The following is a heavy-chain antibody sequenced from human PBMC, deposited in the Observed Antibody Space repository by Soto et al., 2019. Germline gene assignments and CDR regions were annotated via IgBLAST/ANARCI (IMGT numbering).Heavy chain of an antibody. D-gene: IGHD5-12*01. CDR2: IFYTGST. Sequence: SETLSLTCSVSGGTINSGDYFWSWIRQPPGKGLEWIGSIFYTGSTYYSPSLKSRASMSMDTSKNLFPLRLRSLTAADTAVYFCARVKATLYRHYYFDYWGQGTPVTVYS. V-gene: IGHV4-30-4*01. CDR1: GGTINSGDYF. J-gene: IGHJ4*02. CDR3: ARVKATLYRHYYFDY.